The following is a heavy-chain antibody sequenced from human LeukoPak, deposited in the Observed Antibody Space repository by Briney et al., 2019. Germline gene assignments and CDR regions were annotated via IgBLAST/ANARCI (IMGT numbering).Heavy chain of an antibody. D-gene: IGHD3-22*01. Sequence: GGSLRLSCAASGFTFSSYAMSWVRQAPGKGLEWVSAISGSGGSTYYADSVKGRFTISRDNSKNTLYLQMNSLRAEDTAVYYCAKWSRYYDSSGYANFDYWGQGTLVTVSS. J-gene: IGHJ4*02. CDR2: ISGSGGST. V-gene: IGHV3-23*01. CDR1: GFTFSSYA. CDR3: AKWSRYYDSSGYANFDY.